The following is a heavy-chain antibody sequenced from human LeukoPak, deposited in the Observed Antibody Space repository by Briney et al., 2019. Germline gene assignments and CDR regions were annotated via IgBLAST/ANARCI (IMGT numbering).Heavy chain of an antibody. Sequence: PGGSLRLSCAASGFTFSSYSMNWVRQAPGKGLEWLSYISNTGTTIYYADSVKGRFTISRDNAKNSLYLQMNSLRAEDTAVYYCARGKWEPLDYWGQGTLVTVSS. CDR2: ISNTGTTI. CDR1: GFTFSSYS. D-gene: IGHD1-26*01. J-gene: IGHJ4*02. V-gene: IGHV3-48*04. CDR3: ARGKWEPLDY.